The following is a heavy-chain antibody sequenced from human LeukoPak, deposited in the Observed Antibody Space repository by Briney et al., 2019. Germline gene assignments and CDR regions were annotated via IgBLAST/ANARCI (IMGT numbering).Heavy chain of an antibody. V-gene: IGHV5-51*01. CDR1: GYSFTSFW. CDR2: IYPNDSDT. D-gene: IGHD6-13*01. CDR3: ASHVGEAAGIFGY. J-gene: IGHJ4*02. Sequence: GESLKISCKGPGYSFTSFWIGWVRQMPGKGLGGMGIIYPNDSDTRYSPSFQGQVTISADKSINTAYLQWSSLKASDTAMYYCASHVGEAAGIFGYGGQGTLVTVSS.